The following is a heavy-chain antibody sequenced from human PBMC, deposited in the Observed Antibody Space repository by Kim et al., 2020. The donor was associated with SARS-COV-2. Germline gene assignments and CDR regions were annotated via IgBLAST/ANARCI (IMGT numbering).Heavy chain of an antibody. V-gene: IGHV4-4*02. CDR2: IYHSGST. D-gene: IGHD2-8*02. CDR1: GGSISSSNW. Sequence: SETLSLTCAVSGGSISSSNWWSWVRQPPGKGLEWIGEIYHSGSTNYNPSLKSRVTISVDKSKNQFSLKLSSVTAADTAVYYCASYLYWYGAWFDPWGQGTLVTVSS. CDR3: ASYLYWYGAWFDP. J-gene: IGHJ5*02.